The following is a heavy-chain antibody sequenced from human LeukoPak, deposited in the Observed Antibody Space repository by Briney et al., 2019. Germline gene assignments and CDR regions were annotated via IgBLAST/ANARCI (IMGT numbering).Heavy chain of an antibody. CDR2: IDHAGTT. Sequence: SETLSLTCVVSGGSIITNDYWWGWIRQPPGKGLEWIGTIDHAGTTFYNVSLKSRVTISVDTPNNQSSLRLNSVGAADTAVYYCARHSYGGIATFDYWGQGTLVTVSS. D-gene: IGHD4-23*01. CDR1: GGSIITNDYW. CDR3: ARHSYGGIATFDY. V-gene: IGHV4-39*01. J-gene: IGHJ4*02.